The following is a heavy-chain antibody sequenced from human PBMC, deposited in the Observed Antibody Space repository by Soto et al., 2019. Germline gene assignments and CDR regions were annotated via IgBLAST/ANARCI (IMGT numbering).Heavy chain of an antibody. V-gene: IGHV3-30*18. J-gene: IGHJ3*02. D-gene: IGHD1-1*01. CDR1: GFTFSSYG. Sequence: QVQLVESGGGVVQPGRSLRLSCAASGFTFSSYGMHWVRQAPGKGLEWVAVISYDGSNKYYADSVKGRFTISRDNSKNTLYLQMNSLRAEDTAVYYCAKLCPGTGTINAFDIWGQGTMVTVSS. CDR3: AKLCPGTGTINAFDI. CDR2: ISYDGSNK.